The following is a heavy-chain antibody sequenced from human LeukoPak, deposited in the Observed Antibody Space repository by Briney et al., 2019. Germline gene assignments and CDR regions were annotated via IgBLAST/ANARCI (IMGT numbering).Heavy chain of an antibody. D-gene: IGHD2-15*01. Sequence: GGSLRLSCAASGFTFDDYAIHWVRQAPGKGLEWVSGISWNSGSIGYADSVKGRFTISRDNAKNSLYLQMNSLRAEDTALYYCAKVKDTPRGYYGMDVWGQGTTVTVSS. CDR2: ISWNSGSI. V-gene: IGHV3-9*01. CDR1: GFTFDDYA. J-gene: IGHJ6*02. CDR3: AKVKDTPRGYYGMDV.